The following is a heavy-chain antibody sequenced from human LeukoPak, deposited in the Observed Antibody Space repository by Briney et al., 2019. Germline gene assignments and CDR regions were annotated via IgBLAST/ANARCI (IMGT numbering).Heavy chain of an antibody. V-gene: IGHV3-7*03. CDR2: MNIDGSEK. D-gene: IGHD5-24*01. Sequence: GGSLRLSCAASGFTFSSFWMGWVRQTPGKRLEWVANMNIDGSEKYYADSVKGRFTISRDNSKNTLYLQMNSLRAEDTAVYYCAKDLLEMTYYFDYWGQGTLVTVSS. CDR1: GFTFSSFW. CDR3: AKDLLEMTYYFDY. J-gene: IGHJ4*02.